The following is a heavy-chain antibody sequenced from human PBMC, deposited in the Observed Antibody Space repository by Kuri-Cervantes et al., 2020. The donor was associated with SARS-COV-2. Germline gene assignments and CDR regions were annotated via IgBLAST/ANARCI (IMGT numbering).Heavy chain of an antibody. J-gene: IGHJ4*02. Sequence: GGFLRLSCTASGFTFNNYAMRWVRQAPGKGLEWVSGTSGDGDRADYADSVKGRFTISRDNSKSMLYLQMNSLRAEDTAVYYCAKDKGFGELFFDYWGQGTLVTVSS. CDR3: AKDKGFGELFFDY. CDR2: TSGDGDRA. CDR1: GFTFNNYA. V-gene: IGHV3-23*01. D-gene: IGHD3-10*01.